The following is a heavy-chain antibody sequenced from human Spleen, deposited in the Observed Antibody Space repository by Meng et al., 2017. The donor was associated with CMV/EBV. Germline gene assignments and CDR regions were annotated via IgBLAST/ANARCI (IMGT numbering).Heavy chain of an antibody. V-gene: IGHV1-2*02. Sequence: ASVKVSCKASGYTFISYGISWVRQAPGQRPEWMGWVNPNSGYTIYAQSFQGRVTMTRDTSISTAYVELSSLRSDDTAVYYCARQPISLDVWGQGTTVTVSS. CDR3: ARQPISLDV. D-gene: IGHD5-12*01. CDR2: VNPNSGYT. J-gene: IGHJ6*02. CDR1: GYTFISYG.